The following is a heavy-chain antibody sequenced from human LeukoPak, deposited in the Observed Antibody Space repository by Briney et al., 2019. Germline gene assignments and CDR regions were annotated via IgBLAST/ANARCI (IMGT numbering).Heavy chain of an antibody. CDR1: GGSFSGYY. D-gene: IGHD1-26*01. J-gene: IGHJ6*03. CDR3: ARGRGSYYGKYYYYMDV. Sequence: PSETLSLTCAVYGGSFSGYYWSWIRQPPGKGLEWIGEINHSGSTNYNPSLKSRVTISVDTSKSQFSLKLSSVTAADTAVYYCARGRGSYYGKYYYYMDVWGKGTTVTVSS. CDR2: INHSGST. V-gene: IGHV4-34*01.